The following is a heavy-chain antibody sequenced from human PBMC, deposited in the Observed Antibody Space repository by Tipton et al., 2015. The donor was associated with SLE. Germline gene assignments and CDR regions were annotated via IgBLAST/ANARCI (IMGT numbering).Heavy chain of an antibody. J-gene: IGHJ6*02. CDR1: GGSFSGFY. Sequence: TLSLTCAVRGGSFSGFYWSWIRQPPGKGLEWIGYIYPSVSTNYNPSLKSRVTISVDTSKNQFSLKLSSVTAADTAVYYCAGQGGDIVVVPAAMSYYYYGMDVWGQGTTVTVSS. V-gene: IGHV4-34*01. CDR2: IYPSVST. CDR3: AGQGGDIVVVPAAMSYYYYGMDV. D-gene: IGHD2-2*01.